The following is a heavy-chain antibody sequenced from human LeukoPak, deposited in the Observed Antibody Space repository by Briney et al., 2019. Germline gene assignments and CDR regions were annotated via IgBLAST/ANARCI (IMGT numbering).Heavy chain of an antibody. V-gene: IGHV1-18*01. CDR1: GYTFTNYG. D-gene: IGHD1-26*01. Sequence: AASVKVSCKASGYTFTNYGITWVRQAPGQGLEWMGWISTYNDNTNYAQKFQGRVTMSTDTSTSTAYMELRGLTSDDTAVYYCARSNSGSYYHFDYWGQGTLVTVSS. J-gene: IGHJ4*02. CDR3: ARSNSGSYYHFDY. CDR2: ISTYNDNT.